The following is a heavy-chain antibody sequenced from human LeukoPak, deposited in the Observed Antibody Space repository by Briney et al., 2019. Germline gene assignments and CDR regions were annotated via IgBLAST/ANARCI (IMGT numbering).Heavy chain of an antibody. CDR3: ARERPRYYGSGSYRGAFDI. Sequence: ASVKVSCKASGGTFSSYAISWVRQAPGQGLEWMGGIIPIFGTANYAQKLQGRVTMTTDTSTSTAYMELRSLRSDDTAVYYCARERPRYYGSGSYRGAFDIWGQGTMVTVSS. J-gene: IGHJ3*02. CDR2: IIPIFGTA. D-gene: IGHD3-10*01. V-gene: IGHV1-69*05. CDR1: GGTFSSYA.